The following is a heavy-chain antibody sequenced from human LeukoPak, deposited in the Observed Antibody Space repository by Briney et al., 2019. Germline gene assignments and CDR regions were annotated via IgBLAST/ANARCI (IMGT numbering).Heavy chain of an antibody. CDR2: INPNSGGT. D-gene: IGHD3-3*01. V-gene: IGHV1-2*04. Sequence: ASVKVSCKASGYTFTSYYMHWVRQAPGQGLEWMGWINPNSGGTNYAQKFQGWVTMTRDTSISTAYMELSRLRSDDTAVYYCARASRFLEWLLDYWGQGTLVTVSS. J-gene: IGHJ4*02. CDR1: GYTFTSYY. CDR3: ARASRFLEWLLDY.